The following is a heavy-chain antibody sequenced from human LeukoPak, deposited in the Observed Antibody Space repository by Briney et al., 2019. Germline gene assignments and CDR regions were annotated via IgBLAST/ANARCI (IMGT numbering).Heavy chain of an antibody. J-gene: IGHJ2*01. CDR1: GGSISSGGYS. D-gene: IGHD4-17*01. V-gene: IGHV4-30-2*01. CDR3: ARGDYGDLPWYFDL. Sequence: PSETLSLTCAVSGGSISSGGYSWSWIRQPPGKGLEWIGYIYHSGSTYYNPSLKSRVTISVDRSKNQFSLKLSSVTAADTAVYYCARGDYGDLPWYFDLWGRGTLVTVSS. CDR2: IYHSGST.